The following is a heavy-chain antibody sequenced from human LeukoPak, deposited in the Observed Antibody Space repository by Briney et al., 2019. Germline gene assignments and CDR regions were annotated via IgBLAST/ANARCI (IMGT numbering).Heavy chain of an antibody. D-gene: IGHD6-19*01. CDR1: GFTFSSYW. J-gene: IGHJ4*02. Sequence: GGSLRLSCVDSGFTFSSYWMSWVRQAPGKGLEWVGRIKSKTDGGTTDYAAPVKGRFAISRDDSKNTLYLQMNSLKTEDTAVYYCNEVRYSSGWEPIDYWGQGTLVTVSS. V-gene: IGHV3-15*01. CDR3: NEVRYSSGWEPIDY. CDR2: IKSKTDGGTT.